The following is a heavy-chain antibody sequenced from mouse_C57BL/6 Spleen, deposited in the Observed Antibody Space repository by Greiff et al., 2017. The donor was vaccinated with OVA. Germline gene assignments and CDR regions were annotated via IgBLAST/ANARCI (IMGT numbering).Heavy chain of an antibody. CDR2: IDPETGGT. V-gene: IGHV1-15*01. Sequence: VQLQQSGAELVRPGASVTLSCKASGYTFTDYEMTWVKQTPVHGLEWIGAIDPETGGTAYNQKFKGKAILTADQSSSTAYMELRSLTSEASAVYYCTCGCLDFWGQGTTLTVSS. J-gene: IGHJ2*01. CDR3: TCGCLDF. CDR1: GYTFTDYE.